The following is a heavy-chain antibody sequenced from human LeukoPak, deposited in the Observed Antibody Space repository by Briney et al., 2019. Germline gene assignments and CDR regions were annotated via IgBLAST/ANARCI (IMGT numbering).Heavy chain of an antibody. CDR3: ARGPSYSSSTFHFDY. CDR2: ISSRSRDV. Sequence: SGGSLRLSCAASGFIFSSYNMNWVRQAPGKGLEWVSSISSRSRDVYYADSVKGRFTISRDNAKNSLYLQMNSLRAEDTAVYYCARGPSYSSSTFHFDYWGQGTLVTVSS. J-gene: IGHJ4*02. V-gene: IGHV3-21*01. CDR1: GFIFSSYN. D-gene: IGHD6-6*01.